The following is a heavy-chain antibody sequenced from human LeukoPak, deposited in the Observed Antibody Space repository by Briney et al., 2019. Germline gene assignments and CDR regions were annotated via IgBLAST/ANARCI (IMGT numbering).Heavy chain of an antibody. CDR3: VRVGRAVAAAGFGAFEI. CDR2: ISSSGRTI. J-gene: IGHJ3*02. V-gene: IGHV3-48*04. D-gene: IGHD6-13*01. Sequence: PGGSLRLSCAASGFTFSSYSMNWVRQAPGKGLEWVSYISSSGRTIYYADSVKGRFTISRDNAKNSLYLQVYSLRAEDTAVYYCVRVGRAVAAAGFGAFEIWGQGTMVTVSP. CDR1: GFTFSSYS.